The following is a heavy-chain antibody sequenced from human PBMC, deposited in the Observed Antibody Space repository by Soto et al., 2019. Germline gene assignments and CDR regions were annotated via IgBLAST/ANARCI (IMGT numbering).Heavy chain of an antibody. J-gene: IGHJ6*03. CDR3: ARPEMGIAARGYYYYMEV. CDR1: GGSISSSSYY. CDR2: IYYSGST. V-gene: IGHV4-39*01. D-gene: IGHD6-6*01. Sequence: QLQLQETCPGLVKPSETLSLTCTVSGGSISSSSYYWGWIRQPPGKGLEWIGSIYYSGSTYYNPSLSSRVTISVDTSKNQFSLKRRSVTAADTAVYYCARPEMGIAARGYYYYMEVWGKGTTLTVSS.